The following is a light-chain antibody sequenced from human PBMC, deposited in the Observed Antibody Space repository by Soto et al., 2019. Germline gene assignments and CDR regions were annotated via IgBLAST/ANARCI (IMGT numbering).Light chain of an antibody. V-gene: IGKV3-15*01. CDR2: DAS. Sequence: EIVMTQSPATLSVSPGERATLSCRASQSVSTNLAWYQQKPGPAPRLLIYDASTRATGLPARFSGSGSGTDFTLTISSLQSEDVGVYYCHQYNSWPITVGQGTRLEI. CDR3: HQYNSWPIT. J-gene: IGKJ5*01. CDR1: QSVSTN.